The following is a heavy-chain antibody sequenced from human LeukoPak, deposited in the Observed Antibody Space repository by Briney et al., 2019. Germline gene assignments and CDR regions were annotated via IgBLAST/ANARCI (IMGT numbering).Heavy chain of an antibody. CDR1: GFTFSSYW. J-gene: IGHJ3*02. V-gene: IGHV3-23*01. D-gene: IGHD3-10*01. CDR3: AKGDLNYGSGRLPNAFDI. CDR2: ISGSGGST. Sequence: GSLRLSCAASGFTFSSYWMSWVRQAPGKGLEWVSAISGSGGSTYYADSVKGRFTISRDNSKNTLYLQMNSLRAEDTAVYYCAKGDLNYGSGRLPNAFDIWGQGTMVTASS.